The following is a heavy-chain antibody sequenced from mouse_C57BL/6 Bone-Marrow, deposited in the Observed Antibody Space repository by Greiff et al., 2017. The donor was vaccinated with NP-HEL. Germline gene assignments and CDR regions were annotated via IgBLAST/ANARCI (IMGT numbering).Heavy chain of an antibody. CDR2: IYPRSGNT. Sequence: VQLQQSGAELARPGASVKLSCKASGYTFTSYGISWVKQRTGQGLEWIGEIYPRSGNTYYNEKFKGKATLTADKSSSTAYMELRSLTSEDSAVYFGARRGDYGSSWYFDVWGTGTTVTVSS. CDR1: GYTFTSYG. D-gene: IGHD1-1*01. CDR3: ARRGDYGSSWYFDV. J-gene: IGHJ1*03. V-gene: IGHV1-81*01.